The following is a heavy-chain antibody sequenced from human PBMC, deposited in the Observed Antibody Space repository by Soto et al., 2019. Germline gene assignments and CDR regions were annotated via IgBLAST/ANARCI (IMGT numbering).Heavy chain of an antibody. Sequence: PGGSLRLASAAYGFTFRRFTVNWVRQAPGKGLEWVSTISSISAYIYYTDALRGRVTISRDNAKNSLHLQMNSLRAEDTAVYYCTRDASRDSSARGWFDPWGPGTLVTVSS. V-gene: IGHV3-21*01. J-gene: IGHJ5*02. CDR2: ISSISAYI. CDR1: GFTFRRFT. D-gene: IGHD6-13*01. CDR3: TRDASRDSSARGWFDP.